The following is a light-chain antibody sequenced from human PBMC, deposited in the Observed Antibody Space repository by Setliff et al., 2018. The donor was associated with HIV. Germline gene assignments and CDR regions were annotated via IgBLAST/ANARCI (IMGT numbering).Light chain of an antibody. J-gene: IGLJ1*01. CDR1: SSDVGSYNL. CDR3: CSYAGSSTYV. V-gene: IGLV2-23*02. Sequence: ALTQPASVSGSPGQSITISCTGTSSDVGSYNLVSWYQQHPGKAPKLMIYEVSKRPSGVSNRFSGSKSGNTASLTISGLQAEDEADYYCCSYAGSSTYVFGTGTKVTVL. CDR2: EVS.